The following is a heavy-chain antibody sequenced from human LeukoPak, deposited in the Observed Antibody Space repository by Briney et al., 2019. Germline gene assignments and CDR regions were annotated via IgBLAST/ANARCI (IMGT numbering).Heavy chain of an antibody. CDR3: ARDIAGTIDY. J-gene: IGHJ4*02. Sequence: SQTLSLTCAISGNRVPTNMAPGNGTRHPPSKGLGWLGRTYYRSKWYNDYAVSVKSRITINPDTSKNQFSLQLNSVTPEDTAVYYCARDIAGTIDYWGQGTLVTVSS. V-gene: IGHV6-1*01. D-gene: IGHD6-13*01. CDR1: GNRVPTNMAP. CDR2: TYYRSKWYN.